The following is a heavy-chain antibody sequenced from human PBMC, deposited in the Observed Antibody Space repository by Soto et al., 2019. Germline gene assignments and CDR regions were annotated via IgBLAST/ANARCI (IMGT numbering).Heavy chain of an antibody. D-gene: IGHD2-15*01. CDR3: ARDGCSGGSCDLGYYYGMDV. CDR2: IWYDGSNK. J-gene: IGHJ6*02. V-gene: IGHV3-33*01. CDR1: GFTFSSYG. Sequence: GGSLRLSCAASGFTFSSYGMHWVRQAPGKGPEWVAVIWYDGSNKYYADSVKGRFTISRDNSKNTLYLQMKSLRAEDTAVYYCARDGCSGGSCDLGYYYGMDVWGQGTTVTVSS.